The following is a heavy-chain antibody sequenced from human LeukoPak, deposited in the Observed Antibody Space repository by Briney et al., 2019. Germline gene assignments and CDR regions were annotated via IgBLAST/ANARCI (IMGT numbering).Heavy chain of an antibody. CDR1: GGSISSYY. D-gene: IGHD6-25*01. CDR3: AREVRPNDY. Sequence: SETLSLTCTVSGGSISSYYWSWVRQPPGKGLEWIGYIYHSGSTYYNPSLKSRVTISVDRSKNQFSLKLSSVTAADTAVYYCAREVRPNDYWGQGTLVTVSS. V-gene: IGHV4-59*12. J-gene: IGHJ4*02. CDR2: IYHSGST.